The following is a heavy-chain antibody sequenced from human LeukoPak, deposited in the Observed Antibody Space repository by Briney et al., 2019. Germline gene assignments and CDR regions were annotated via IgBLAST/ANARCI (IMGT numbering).Heavy chain of an antibody. CDR2: INHSGST. CDR3: ARDSCSSTSCYGPDYYFDH. Sequence: SETLSLTCAVYGGSFSGYYWSWIRQPPGKGLEWIGEINHSGSTNYNPSLKSRVTLSVDTSKNQFSLKLSSVTAADTAVYYCARDSCSSTSCYGPDYYFDHWGQGTLVTVSS. J-gene: IGHJ4*02. CDR1: GGSFSGYY. V-gene: IGHV4-34*01. D-gene: IGHD2-2*01.